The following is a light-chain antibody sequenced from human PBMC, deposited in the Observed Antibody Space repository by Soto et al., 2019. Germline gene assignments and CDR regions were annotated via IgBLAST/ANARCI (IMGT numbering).Light chain of an antibody. CDR3: SSYTARSTWV. V-gene: IGLV2-14*01. CDR1: SSDVGGFNY. J-gene: IGLJ3*02. CDR2: EVR. Sequence: QSALTQPASVSGSPGQSITISCTGTSSDVGGFNYVSWYQQYPGKAPKLMIYEVRNRPSGVSNRFSGSKSGNTASLTISGVQAEDEADYYCSSYTARSTWVFGGGTKVTVL.